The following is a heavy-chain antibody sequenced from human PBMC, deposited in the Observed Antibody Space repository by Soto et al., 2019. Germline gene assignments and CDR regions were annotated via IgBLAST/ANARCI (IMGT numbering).Heavy chain of an antibody. CDR2: IYPGDSDT. J-gene: IGHJ4*02. Sequence: PGESLKISCKGSGYSFTSYWIGWVRQMPGKGLEWMGIIYPGDSDTKYSPSFQGQVTISADKSISTAYLQWSSLKASDTAMYYCARSYDSSGYYLDYWGQGTLVTVSS. CDR3: ARSYDSSGYYLDY. CDR1: GYSFTSYW. D-gene: IGHD3-22*01. V-gene: IGHV5-51*01.